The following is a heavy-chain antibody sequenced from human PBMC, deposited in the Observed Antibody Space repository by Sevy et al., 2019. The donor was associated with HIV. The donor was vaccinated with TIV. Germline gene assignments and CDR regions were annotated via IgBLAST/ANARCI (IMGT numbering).Heavy chain of an antibody. CDR2: IFSGGGT. Sequence: GGSLRLSCAASGFTFSMYAMSWVRQAPGKGLEWVSIIFSGGGTYYADSVQGRFTISRDNSKNMVYLQMTSLRAEDTAVFYCARGATFYSDSSGRVLSVLGAFDIWGRRTMVTVS. D-gene: IGHD3-22*01. CDR1: GFTFSMYA. V-gene: IGHV3-53*01. CDR3: ARGATFYSDSSGRVLSVLGAFDI. J-gene: IGHJ3*02.